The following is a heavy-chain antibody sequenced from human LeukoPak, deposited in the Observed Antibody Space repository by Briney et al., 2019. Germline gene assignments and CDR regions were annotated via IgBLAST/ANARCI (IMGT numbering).Heavy chain of an antibody. V-gene: IGHV3-30*04. D-gene: IGHD5-24*01. CDR2: ISYDGSNK. J-gene: IGHJ4*02. CDR3: ASGDGYTNFDY. Sequence: GGSLRLSCAASGFTFSSYAMHWVRQAPGKGLEWVAVISYDGSNKYYADSVKGRFTISRDNSKNTLYLQMNSLRSDDTAVYYCASGDGYTNFDYWGQGTLVTVSS. CDR1: GFTFSSYA.